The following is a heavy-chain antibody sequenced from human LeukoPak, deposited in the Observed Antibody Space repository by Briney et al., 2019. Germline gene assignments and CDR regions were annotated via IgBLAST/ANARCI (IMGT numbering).Heavy chain of an antibody. D-gene: IGHD6-13*01. CDR1: GYSISSGYY. CDR2: IYHSGST. CDR3: AREGSSWYYAFDI. J-gene: IGHJ3*02. Sequence: SETLSLTCAVSGYSISSGYYWGWIRQPPGKELEWIGSIYHSGSTYYNPSLKSRVTISVDTSKNQLSLKLSSVTAADTAVYYCAREGSSWYYAFDIWGQGTMVAVSS. V-gene: IGHV4-38-2*02.